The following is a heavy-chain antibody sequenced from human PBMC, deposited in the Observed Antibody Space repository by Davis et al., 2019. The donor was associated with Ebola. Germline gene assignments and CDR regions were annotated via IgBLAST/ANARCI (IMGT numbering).Heavy chain of an antibody. CDR1: GGTFSSYA. CDR2: IIPIFGTA. D-gene: IGHD4-11*01. V-gene: IGHV1-69*13. Sequence: SVKVSCKASGGTFSSYAISWVRQAPGQGIEWMGSIIPIFGTAYYGQKFQGRVTITADESTTTAYMDLSSLTSEDTAVYYCAREHYSNYVNYWGQGTLVTVSS. CDR3: AREHYSNYVNY. J-gene: IGHJ4*02.